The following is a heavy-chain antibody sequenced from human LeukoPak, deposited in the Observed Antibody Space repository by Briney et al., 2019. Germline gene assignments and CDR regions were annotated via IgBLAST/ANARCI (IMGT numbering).Heavy chain of an antibody. D-gene: IGHD4-17*01. CDR1: GFTFSSYG. J-gene: IGHJ4*02. CDR2: ISYDGSNK. Sequence: PGRSLRLSCAASGFTFSSYGMHWVRQAPGKGLEWVAVISYDGSNKYYADSVKGRFTISRDNSKNTLYLQMNSLRAEDTAVYYCAKAHGDSSYDYWGQGTLVTVSS. V-gene: IGHV3-30*18. CDR3: AKAHGDSSYDY.